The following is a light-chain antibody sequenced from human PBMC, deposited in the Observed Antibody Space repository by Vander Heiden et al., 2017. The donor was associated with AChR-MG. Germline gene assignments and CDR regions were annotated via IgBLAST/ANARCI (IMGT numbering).Light chain of an antibody. CDR2: ATS. J-gene: IGKJ5*01. V-gene: IGKV1-16*01. CDR1: QGIRIY. CDR3: QQYESHPQT. Sequence: DIQMTQSPSSLSASVGDSITMTCRASQGIRIYLAWFQLKPGKAPKPLIYATSILQRGVPSRFSGAGSGTEFTLTITGLQPEDFATYYCQQYESHPQTFGQGTRLDIK.